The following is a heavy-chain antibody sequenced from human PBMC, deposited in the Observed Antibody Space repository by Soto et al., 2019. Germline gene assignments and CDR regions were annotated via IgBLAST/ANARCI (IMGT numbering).Heavy chain of an antibody. D-gene: IGHD2-2*01. CDR3: ARSQGSSTSLEIYYYYYYGMDV. J-gene: IGHJ6*02. CDR2: IIPISDTT. V-gene: IGHV1-69*01. CDR1: GGTFSSYA. Sequence: QVQLVQSGAEVKKPGSSVKVSCKASGGTFSSYAISWVRQAPGQGLEWMGGIIPISDTTNYAQKFQGRVTITADESTGTAYMELSSLRSEDTAVYYCARSQGSSTSLEIYYYYYYGMDVWGQGTTVRLL.